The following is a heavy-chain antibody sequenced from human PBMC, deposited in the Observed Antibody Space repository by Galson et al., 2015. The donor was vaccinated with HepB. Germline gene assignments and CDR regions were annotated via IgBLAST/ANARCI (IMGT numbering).Heavy chain of an antibody. Sequence: SLRLSCAASGFTFSSYGMHWVRQAPGKGLEWVAVIWYDGSNKYYADSVKGRFTISRDNSKNTLYLQMNSLRAEDTAVYYCARDQADYCSGGSCYDLGYWGQGTLVTVSS. D-gene: IGHD2-15*01. CDR2: IWYDGSNK. J-gene: IGHJ4*02. V-gene: IGHV3-33*01. CDR3: ARDQADYCSGGSCYDLGY. CDR1: GFTFSSYG.